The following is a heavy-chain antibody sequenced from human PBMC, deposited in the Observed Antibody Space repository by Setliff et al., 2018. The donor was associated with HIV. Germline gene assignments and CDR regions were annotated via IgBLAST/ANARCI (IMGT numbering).Heavy chain of an antibody. D-gene: IGHD6-13*01. CDR1: GGSISSYY. CDR3: ARDEGRATGSWWDQSASWYLDY. J-gene: IGHJ4*01. V-gene: IGHV4-4*07. Sequence: KTSETLSLTCTVSGGSISSYYWSWIRQPAGKRLEFIGRISAAGTINYNPSLRSRVTLSVDTPENQFSLTVNSVTAADTAMYFCARDEGRATGSWWDQSASWYLDYWGHGILVTVPQ. CDR2: ISAAGTI.